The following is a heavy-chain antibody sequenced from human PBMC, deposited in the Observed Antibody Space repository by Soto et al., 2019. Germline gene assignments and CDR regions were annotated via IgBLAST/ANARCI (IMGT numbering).Heavy chain of an antibody. D-gene: IGHD6-13*01. V-gene: IGHV3-48*03. CDR3: ARDQEAGSFFPYYYGMDV. J-gene: IGHJ6*02. CDR2: ISSSGSTI. Sequence: GGSLRLSCATSGFTFSSYEMNWVRQDPGKGLEWVSYISSSGSTIYYADSVKGRFTISRDNAKNSLYLQMDSLRAEDTAVYYCARDQEAGSFFPYYYGMDVWGQGTTVTVAS. CDR1: GFTFSSYE.